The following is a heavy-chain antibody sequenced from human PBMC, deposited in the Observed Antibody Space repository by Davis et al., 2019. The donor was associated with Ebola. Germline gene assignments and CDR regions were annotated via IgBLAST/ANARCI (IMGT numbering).Heavy chain of an antibody. J-gene: IGHJ5*02. D-gene: IGHD2-15*01. CDR3: ARDFGYCSGGSCFNWFDP. V-gene: IGHV1-8*02. CDR1: GYTFTSNG. CDR2: MNPNSGNT. Sequence: ASVKVSCKASGYTFTSNGITWVRQAPGQGLEWMGWMNPNSGNTGYAQKFQGRVTMTRNTSISTAYMELSSLRSDDTAVYYCARDFGYCSGGSCFNWFDPWGQGTLVTVS.